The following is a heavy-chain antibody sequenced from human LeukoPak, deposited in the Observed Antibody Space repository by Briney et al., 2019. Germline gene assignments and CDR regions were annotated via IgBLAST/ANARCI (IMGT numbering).Heavy chain of an antibody. D-gene: IGHD3-22*01. CDR3: ARDDDRAREIDY. J-gene: IGHJ4*02. CDR1: RGTFSKYA. V-gene: IGHV1-69*04. Sequence: SVKVSCKASRGTFSKYAISCVRQAPGQGLEWMGRIIPILNITHYAQKFQGRVTIAADKSTSTAYMEMSSLRSEDTAMYYCARDDDRAREIDYWGQGTLVTVSS. CDR2: IIPILNIT.